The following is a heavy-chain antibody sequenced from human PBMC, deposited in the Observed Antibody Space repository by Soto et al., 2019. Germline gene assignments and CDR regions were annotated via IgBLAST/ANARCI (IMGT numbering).Heavy chain of an antibody. CDR3: AVVDSTGNWFDP. Sequence: QLQLQESGPGLVKPSETLSLTCTVSGGSISSSDFYWGWLRQPPGKGLDFIGSMYYSGTTSYNPSLKNRITISVDTSKNQFSLKLISVTAAYSAVYYCAVVDSTGNWFDPWGQGALVTVSS. J-gene: IGHJ5*02. V-gene: IGHV4-39*01. CDR1: GGSISSSDFY. CDR2: MYYSGTT. D-gene: IGHD3-22*01.